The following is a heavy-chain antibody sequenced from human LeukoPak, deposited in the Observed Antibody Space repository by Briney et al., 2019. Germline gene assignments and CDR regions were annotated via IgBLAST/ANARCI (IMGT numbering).Heavy chain of an antibody. J-gene: IGHJ4*02. Sequence: PSQTLSLTCTVSGGSISSGGYYWSWIRQHPGKGLEWIGEINHSGSTNYNPSLKSRVTISVDTSKNQFSLKLSSVTAADTAVYYCARGRTGSSWWVYWGQGTLVTVSS. V-gene: IGHV4-31*03. CDR2: INHSGST. CDR3: ARGRTGSSWWVY. CDR1: GGSISSGGYY. D-gene: IGHD6-13*01.